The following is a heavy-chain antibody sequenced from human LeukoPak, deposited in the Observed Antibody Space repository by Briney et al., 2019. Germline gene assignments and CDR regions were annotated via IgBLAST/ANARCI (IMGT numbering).Heavy chain of an antibody. J-gene: IGHJ3*02. V-gene: IGHV4-31*03. CDR1: GGSISSGGYY. CDR2: IYYSGST. Sequence: SETLSLTCTVSGGSISSGGYYWSWIRQHPGKGLEWIGYIYYSGSTYYNPSLKSRVTISVDTSKNQFPLKLSSVTAADTAVYYCARRTYCGGDCYDAFDIWGQGTMVTVSS. CDR3: ARRTYCGGDCYDAFDI. D-gene: IGHD2-21*02.